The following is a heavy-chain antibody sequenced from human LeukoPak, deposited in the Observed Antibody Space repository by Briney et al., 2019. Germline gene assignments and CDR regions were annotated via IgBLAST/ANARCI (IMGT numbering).Heavy chain of an antibody. CDR3: ARAPSEVGGYYPEYFRH. D-gene: IGHD3-22*01. J-gene: IGHJ1*01. CDR1: GFTFSRYW. V-gene: IGHV3-74*01. CDR2: IKSDGKT. Sequence: PGGSLRLSCEASGFTFSRYWMHWVRQAPGKGLVWVSRIKSDGKTNYADSVKGRFTISRDNAKNTVSLQMKSLRADGAGVYYCARAPSEVGGYYPEYFRHWGQGTLVTVSS.